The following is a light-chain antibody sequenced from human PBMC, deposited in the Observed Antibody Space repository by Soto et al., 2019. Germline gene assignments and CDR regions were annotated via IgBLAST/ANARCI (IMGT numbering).Light chain of an antibody. CDR3: QQYNSYSPGYT. V-gene: IGKV1-5*01. J-gene: IGKJ2*01. CDR2: DAS. CDR1: QSISSW. Sequence: DIQMTQSPSTLSASVGDRVTITCRASQSISSWLAWYQQKPGKAPKLLIYDASSLESGVPPRFSGSGSGTEFTLPISSLQPDDFATYYCQQYNSYSPGYTFGQGTKLEIK.